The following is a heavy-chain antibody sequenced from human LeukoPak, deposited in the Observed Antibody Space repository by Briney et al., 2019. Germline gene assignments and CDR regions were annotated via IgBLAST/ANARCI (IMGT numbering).Heavy chain of an antibody. Sequence: GGSLRLSCAASGFTFSSYAMSWVRQAPGKGLEWVSAISGSDGSTFYADSVKGRFSISRDNSKNTLYLHMNSLRAEDTALYYCATASYSSGPYYYGMDVWGHGTTVTVSS. D-gene: IGHD6-19*01. CDR2: ISGSDGST. V-gene: IGHV3-23*01. J-gene: IGHJ6*02. CDR3: ATASYSSGPYYYGMDV. CDR1: GFTFSSYA.